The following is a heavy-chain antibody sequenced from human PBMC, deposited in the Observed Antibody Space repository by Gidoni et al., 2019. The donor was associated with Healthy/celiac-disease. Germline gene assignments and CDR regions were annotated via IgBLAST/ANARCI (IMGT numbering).Heavy chain of an antibody. CDR2: ISSSSSYI. Sequence: EVQLVESGGGLVKPGGSLRLSCAASGFTFSSYSMNWGRQAPGKGLEWVSSISSSSSYIYYADSVKGRFTISRDNAKNSLYLQMNSLRAEDTAVYYCARAAGIAVAGNFDYWGQGTLVTVSS. CDR1: GFTFSSYS. J-gene: IGHJ4*02. CDR3: ARAAGIAVAGNFDY. V-gene: IGHV3-21*01. D-gene: IGHD6-19*01.